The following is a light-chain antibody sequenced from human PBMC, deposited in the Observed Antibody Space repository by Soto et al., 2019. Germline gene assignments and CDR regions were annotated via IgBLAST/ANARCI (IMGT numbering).Light chain of an antibody. V-gene: IGKV3-11*01. Sequence: ERVLTQTPDTLSLSPGERATLSCRASQSVTSYLAWYQQRPGQAPRLLINDASRRATGIPDRFSGSGSGADFTLTISSLEPEDFAVYYCQQRSSWPITFGQGTRLEIK. J-gene: IGKJ5*01. CDR2: DAS. CDR1: QSVTSY. CDR3: QQRSSWPIT.